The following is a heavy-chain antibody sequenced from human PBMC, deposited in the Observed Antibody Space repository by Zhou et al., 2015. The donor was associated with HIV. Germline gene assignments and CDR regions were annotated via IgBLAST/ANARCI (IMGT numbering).Heavy chain of an antibody. CDR1: GYTFTSYG. V-gene: IGHV1-18*01. J-gene: IGHJ4*02. CDR2: ISAYNGNT. D-gene: IGHD3-3*01. Sequence: QVQLVQSGAEVKKPGASVKVSCKASGYTFTSYGISWVRQAPGQGLEWMGWISAYNGNTNYAQKLQGRVTMTTDTSTSTAYMELRSLRSDDTAVYYCARDRYYDFWSGYYGGRSNYFDYWGQGTLVTVSS. CDR3: ARDRYYDFWSGYYGGRSNYFDY.